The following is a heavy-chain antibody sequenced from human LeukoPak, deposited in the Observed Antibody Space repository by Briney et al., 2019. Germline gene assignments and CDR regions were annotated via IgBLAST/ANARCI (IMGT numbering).Heavy chain of an antibody. V-gene: IGHV4-61*02. CDR1: GGSISSGSYY. CDR2: IYTSGST. J-gene: IGHJ4*02. Sequence: SETLSFTCTVSGGSISSGSYYWSWIRQPAGKGLEWIGRIYTSGSTNYNPSLKSRVTISVDTSKNQFSLKLSSVTAADTAVYYCARERLGTFDYWGQGTLVTVSS. D-gene: IGHD1-1*01. CDR3: ARERLGTFDY.